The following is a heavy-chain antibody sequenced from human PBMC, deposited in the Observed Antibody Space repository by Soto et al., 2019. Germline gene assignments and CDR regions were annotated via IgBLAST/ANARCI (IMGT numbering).Heavy chain of an antibody. CDR2: IIPIFGTA. J-gene: IGHJ6*02. Sequence: QVQLVQSGAEVKKPGSSVKVSCKASGGTFSSYAISWVRQAPGQGLEWMGGIIPIFGTANYAQKFQGRVTITADESTSTAYMELSSLRSEDTAVYYCARVGIAAAGTLIYYYYYGMDVWGQGTTVTVSS. CDR3: ARVGIAAAGTLIYYYYYGMDV. V-gene: IGHV1-69*01. CDR1: GGTFSSYA. D-gene: IGHD6-13*01.